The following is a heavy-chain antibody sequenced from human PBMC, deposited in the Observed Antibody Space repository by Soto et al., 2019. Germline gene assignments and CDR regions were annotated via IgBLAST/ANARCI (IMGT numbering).Heavy chain of an antibody. D-gene: IGHD5-18*01. CDR3: AKGGYNYGPRWFDP. V-gene: IGHV3-23*01. J-gene: IGHJ5*02. Sequence: GGSLRLSCAASGFTFSSYAMSWVRQAPGKGLEWISTISGSGGSTEYADSVKGRFTISRDSSKNTLYLQMNSLRAEGTALYYCAKGGYNYGPRWFDPWGQGTPVTVSS. CDR2: ISGSGGST. CDR1: GFTFSSYA.